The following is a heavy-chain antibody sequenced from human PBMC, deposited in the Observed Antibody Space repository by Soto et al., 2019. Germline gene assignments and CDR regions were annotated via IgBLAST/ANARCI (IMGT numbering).Heavy chain of an antibody. D-gene: IGHD3-10*01. V-gene: IGHV4-34*01. CDR3: ARGRNYYGSGSYYYYYYYGMDV. J-gene: IGHJ6*02. CDR1: GGSFSGYY. Sequence: SETLSLTCAVYGGSFSGYYWSWIRQPPGKGLEWIGEINHSGSTNYNPSLKSRVTISVDTSKNQFSLKLSSVTAADTAVYYCARGRNYYGSGSYYYYYYYGMDVWGQGTTVTVSS. CDR2: INHSGST.